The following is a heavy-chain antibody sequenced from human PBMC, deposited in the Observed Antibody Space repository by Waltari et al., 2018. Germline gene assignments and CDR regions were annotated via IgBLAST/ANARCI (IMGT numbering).Heavy chain of an antibody. J-gene: IGHJ3*02. CDR1: GGTVSSYA. D-gene: IGHD2-8*01. CDR2: IIPIFGTA. V-gene: IGHV1-69*12. Sequence: QVQLVQSGAEVKKPGSSVKVSCKASGGTVSSYAISLLGQAPGHGLEWMGGIIPIFGTANYAQKFQGRVTITADESTSTAYMELSSLRSEDTAVYYCARSKYCTNGVCYESNAFDIWGQGTMVTVSS. CDR3: ARSKYCTNGVCYESNAFDI.